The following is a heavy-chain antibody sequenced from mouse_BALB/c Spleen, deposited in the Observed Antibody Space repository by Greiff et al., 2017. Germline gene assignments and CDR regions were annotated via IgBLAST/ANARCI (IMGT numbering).Heavy chain of an antibody. CDR3: ARDGYDGVYYAMDY. CDR1: GFTFSDYY. CDR2: ISDGGSYT. V-gene: IGHV5-4*02. Sequence: EVQGVESGGGLVKPGGSLKLSCAASGFTFSDYYMYWVRQTPEKRLEWVATISDGGSYTYYPDSVKGRFTISRDNAKNNLYLQMSSLKSEDTAMYYCARDGYDGVYYAMDYWGQGTSVTVSS. J-gene: IGHJ4*01. D-gene: IGHD2-2*01.